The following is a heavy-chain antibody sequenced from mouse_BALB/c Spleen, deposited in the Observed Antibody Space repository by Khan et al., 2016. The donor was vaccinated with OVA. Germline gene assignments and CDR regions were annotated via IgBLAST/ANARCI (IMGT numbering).Heavy chain of an antibody. CDR2: ISRTGTYT. Sequence: EVELVESGGGLVKPGGSLKLSCAVSGFAFNSYDMSWVRQTPEKRLEWVATISRTGTYTYYPHSVKGRFTISRDTARNTLYLQMSSLRSEDTALYYCTRPSYYGNPWFTYWGQGTLVTVSA. J-gene: IGHJ3*01. CDR1: GFAFNSYD. D-gene: IGHD1-1*02. V-gene: IGHV5-9*02. CDR3: TRPSYYGNPWFTY.